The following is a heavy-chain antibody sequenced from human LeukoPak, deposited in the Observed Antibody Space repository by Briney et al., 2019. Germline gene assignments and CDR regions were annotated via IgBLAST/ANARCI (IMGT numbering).Heavy chain of an antibody. J-gene: IGHJ5*02. CDR2: ISNSGST. Sequence: SETLSLTCTVSGGSISSYYWSWIRQPPGKGLEWIGYISNSGSTNYNPSLKSRVTISVDASKSQFSLRLSSVTAADTAVYYCARLTYSNNWYFRRGLDNWFDPWGQGTLVTVSS. CDR3: ARLTYSNNWYFRRGLDNWFDP. V-gene: IGHV4-59*12. D-gene: IGHD6-13*01. CDR1: GGSISSYY.